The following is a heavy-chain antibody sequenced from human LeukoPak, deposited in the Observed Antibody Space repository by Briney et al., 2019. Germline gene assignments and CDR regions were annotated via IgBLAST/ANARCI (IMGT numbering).Heavy chain of an antibody. D-gene: IGHD2-21*02. Sequence: PSETLSLTCAVYGGSFSGHYWTWIRQPPGMGLEWIGEINHSGSTTYNPSLNTRVTISVDTSKNQFSLRLSSVTAADTAVYYCARGGFYCGGDCYVDYWGQGTLVTVSS. CDR1: GGSFSGHY. V-gene: IGHV4-34*01. J-gene: IGHJ4*02. CDR3: ARGGFYCGGDCYVDY. CDR2: INHSGST.